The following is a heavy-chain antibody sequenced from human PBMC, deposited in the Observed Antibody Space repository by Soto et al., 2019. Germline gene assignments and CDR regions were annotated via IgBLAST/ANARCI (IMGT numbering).Heavy chain of an antibody. CDR3: SRGDATKIVVTTYYGMDV. Sequence: QVQLVQSGAEVKKPGSSVRVSCKASGGTLRNYGISWVRQAPGQGLEWMGGIIPVFGTANYAQKFQGRVTITADESTTTXHMDVTSLSSEDTAVYYCSRGDATKIVVTTYYGMDVWGQGTTVTVSS. CDR1: GGTLRNYG. D-gene: IGHD4-17*01. V-gene: IGHV1-69*12. J-gene: IGHJ6*02. CDR2: IIPVFGTA.